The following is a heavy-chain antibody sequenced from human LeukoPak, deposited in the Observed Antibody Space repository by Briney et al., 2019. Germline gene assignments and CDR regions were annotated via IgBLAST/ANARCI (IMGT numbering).Heavy chain of an antibody. CDR3: ARRAGEYSHPNYY. Sequence: PGRSPRLSCAASGFTFRSFAVHWGRPGPGEGLGWGSFIYSGGNTPYSDCVRGRFTISRANSKNALYLQMNSPAAEDTAIYFCARRAGEYSHPNYYWGQGTLVTVSS. CDR2: IYSGGNT. D-gene: IGHD2-15*01. V-gene: IGHV3-53*01. CDR1: GFTFRSFA. J-gene: IGHJ4*02.